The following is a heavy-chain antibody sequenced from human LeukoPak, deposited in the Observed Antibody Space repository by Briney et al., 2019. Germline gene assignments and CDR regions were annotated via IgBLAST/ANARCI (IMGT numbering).Heavy chain of an antibody. CDR2: VYYSGTT. CDR3: ARHGGYDYHFEN. D-gene: IGHD5-12*01. V-gene: IGHV4-59*08. CDR1: GVSISSYY. Sequence: SETLSLTCSVSGVSISSYYWSWIRQPPGKRLEWIGYVYYSGTTKYNPSLESRVTISIDTSKNQFSLRLTCVTAADTAVYYCARHGGYDYHFENWGRGTLVPVSS. J-gene: IGHJ4*02.